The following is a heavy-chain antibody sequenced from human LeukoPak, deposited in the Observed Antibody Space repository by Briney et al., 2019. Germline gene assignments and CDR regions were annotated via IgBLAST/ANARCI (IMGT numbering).Heavy chain of an antibody. J-gene: IGHJ4*02. V-gene: IGHV3-30*02. CDR1: GFTFSSYG. D-gene: IGHD3-16*02. CDR3: AKDIYDYAWGSYPDFDY. Sequence: GGSLRLSCAASGFTFSSYGMHWVRQAPGKGLEWVAFIRYDGSNKYYADSVKGRFTISRDNSKNTLYLQMNSLRAEDTAVYYCAKDIYDYAWGSYPDFDYWGQGTLVTVSS. CDR2: IRYDGSNK.